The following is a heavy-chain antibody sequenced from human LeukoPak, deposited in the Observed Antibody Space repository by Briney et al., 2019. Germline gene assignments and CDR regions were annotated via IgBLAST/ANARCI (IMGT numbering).Heavy chain of an antibody. CDR1: GGSISSSSYY. D-gene: IGHD3-9*01. J-gene: IGHJ4*02. CDR2: IYYSGST. Sequence: PSETLSLTCTVSGGSISSSSYYWGWIRQPPGKGLEWIGSIYYSGSTYYNPSLKSRVTISVDTSKNQFSLKLSSVTAADTAVYYCARRVLRYFDWLSTVFDYWGQGTLVTVSS. V-gene: IGHV4-39*01. CDR3: ARRVLRYFDWLSTVFDY.